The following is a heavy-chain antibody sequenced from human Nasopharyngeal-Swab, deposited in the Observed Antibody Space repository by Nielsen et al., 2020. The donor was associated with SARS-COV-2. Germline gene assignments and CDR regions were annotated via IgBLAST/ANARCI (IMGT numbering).Heavy chain of an antibody. Sequence: GESLKISCAASGFTFSSHAMHWVRQAPGKGLEWVALIWYIGDNKYYADSVKGRFTISRDNSKNTLYLQMNSLRAEDTAVYYCAADIVVLPAVNLGDYYALDVWGPGTTVTVSS. J-gene: IGHJ6*02. V-gene: IGHV3-33*01. D-gene: IGHD2-2*01. CDR1: GFTFSSHA. CDR3: AADIVVLPAVNLGDYYALDV. CDR2: IWYIGDNK.